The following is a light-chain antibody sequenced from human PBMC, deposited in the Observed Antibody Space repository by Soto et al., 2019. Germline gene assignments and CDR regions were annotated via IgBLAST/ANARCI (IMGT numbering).Light chain of an antibody. Sequence: EIVLTQSPGTLSLSPGERATLSCRASQSVSSSYLAWYQQRPGQAPRLLIYGASNRATGIPDRFSGSGSGTDFTLTISRLEPEDFAVYYRQQYVTSPWTFGQGTKVEIK. V-gene: IGKV3-20*01. CDR3: QQYVTSPWT. CDR1: QSVSSSY. CDR2: GAS. J-gene: IGKJ1*01.